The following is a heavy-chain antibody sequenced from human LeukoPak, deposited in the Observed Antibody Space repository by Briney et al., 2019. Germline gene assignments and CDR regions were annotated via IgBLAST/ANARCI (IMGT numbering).Heavy chain of an antibody. CDR1: GGSFSGYY. J-gene: IGHJ4*02. CDR2: FYHSERT. CDR3: ARDLDFVIVPSAIGY. Sequence: SETLSLTCAVYGGSFSGYYWGWLRQPPGKGLEWIGSFYHSERTYYNPSLKSRVTMSVDTSKNQFSLTLTSVTAADTAIYYCARDLDFVIVPSAIGYWGQGTLVTVSS. V-gene: IGHV4-34*01. D-gene: IGHD2-2*01.